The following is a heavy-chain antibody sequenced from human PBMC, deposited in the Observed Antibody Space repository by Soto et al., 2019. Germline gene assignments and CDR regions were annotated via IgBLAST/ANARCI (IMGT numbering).Heavy chain of an antibody. CDR2: INPDAGAT. D-gene: IGHD2-2*01. Sequence: GASVKVSCKASAYSFTTYHIHWVRQAPGQGLEWMGLINPDAGATNYAQRFQGRLRLTRDTSTSTVYTELRSLRFDDTAVYYCARGDIVLVPDSEGNWFDPWGQGTLVTVSS. CDR1: AYSFTTYH. J-gene: IGHJ5*02. CDR3: ARGDIVLVPDSEGNWFDP. V-gene: IGHV1-46*01.